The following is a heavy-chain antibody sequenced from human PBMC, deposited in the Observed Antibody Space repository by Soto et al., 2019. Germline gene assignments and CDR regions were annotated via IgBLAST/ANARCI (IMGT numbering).Heavy chain of an antibody. CDR2: ISGSGGTT. CDR3: AKQRAGFGSGSDTYYFDY. V-gene: IGHV3-23*01. J-gene: IGHJ4*02. D-gene: IGHD3-10*01. Sequence: GGSLRLSCIGSGFTFSSNAMSWVRQAPGKGLEWVSAISGSGGTTYYADSVKGRFTVSRDNSNNTLYLQMNSLRAEDTAVYYCAKQRAGFGSGSDTYYFDYWGQGTLVTVSS. CDR1: GFTFSSNA.